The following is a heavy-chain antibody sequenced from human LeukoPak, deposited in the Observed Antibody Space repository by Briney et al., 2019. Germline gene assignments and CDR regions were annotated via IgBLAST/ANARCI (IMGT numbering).Heavy chain of an antibody. J-gene: IGHJ4*02. V-gene: IGHV4-59*01. Sequence: PSETLSLTCTVSGGSLSSYSWNWLRQSPGKGLEWIGRVYHSGSINYNPSLKSRVTISVDTSKNQFSLNLSSVTAADTAVYYCVSSYGGYVLDYWGQGTLVIVSS. D-gene: IGHD5-12*01. CDR1: GGSLSSYS. CDR2: VYHSGSI. CDR3: VSSYGGYVLDY.